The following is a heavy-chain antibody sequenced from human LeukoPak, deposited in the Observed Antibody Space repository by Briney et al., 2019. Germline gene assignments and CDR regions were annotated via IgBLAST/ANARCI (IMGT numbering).Heavy chain of an antibody. J-gene: IGHJ1*01. CDR2: ISYDGSNK. D-gene: IGHD2-21*01. Sequence: GVSLRLSCAASGFTFSSYAMHWVRQAPGKGLEWVAVISYDGSNKYYADSVKGRFTISRDNSKNTLYLQMNSLRAEDTAVYYCAREGSQSSIFTLYHPQHWGQGTLVTVSS. CDR3: AREGSQSSIFTLYHPQH. CDR1: GFTFSSYA. V-gene: IGHV3-30-3*01.